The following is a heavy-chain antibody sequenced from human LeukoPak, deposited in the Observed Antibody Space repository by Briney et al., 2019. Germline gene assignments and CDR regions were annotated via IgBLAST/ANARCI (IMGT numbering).Heavy chain of an antibody. CDR3: ARDGEYSSGSFDY. CDR1: GFTFSSYS. Sequence: GGSLRLSCAASGFTFSSYSTNWVRQAPGKGLEWVSSISSSSSYIYYADSVKGRFTISRDNAKNSLYLQMNSLRAEDTAVYYCARDGEYSSGSFDYWGQGTLVTVSS. V-gene: IGHV3-21*01. J-gene: IGHJ4*02. CDR2: ISSSSSYI. D-gene: IGHD6-19*01.